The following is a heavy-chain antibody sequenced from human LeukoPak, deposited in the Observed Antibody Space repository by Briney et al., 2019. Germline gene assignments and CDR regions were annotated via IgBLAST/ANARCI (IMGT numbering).Heavy chain of an antibody. CDR2: IYYSGST. V-gene: IGHV4-34*01. CDR1: GGSFSGYF. J-gene: IGHJ4*02. CDR3: ALYGSGGVY. D-gene: IGHD3-10*01. Sequence: SETLSLTCAVYGGSFSGYFWIWIRQPPGKGLEWIGSIYYSGSTYYNPSLKSRVTISVDTSKNQFSLKLSSVTAADTAVYYCALYGSGGVYWGQGTLVTVSS.